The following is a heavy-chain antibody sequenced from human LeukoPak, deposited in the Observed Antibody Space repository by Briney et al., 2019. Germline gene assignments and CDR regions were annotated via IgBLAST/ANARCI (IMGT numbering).Heavy chain of an antibody. Sequence: ASVKVSCKASGYTFTSYGISWLRQAPGQGLEWMGWISTYNGHTNYAQKLQGRVTMTTDTSTSTAYMELRNLRSDDTAVYYCARTYCSSTSCANWFDPWGQGTLVTVSS. CDR2: ISTYNGHT. J-gene: IGHJ5*02. V-gene: IGHV1-18*01. D-gene: IGHD2-2*01. CDR1: GYTFTSYG. CDR3: ARTYCSSTSCANWFDP.